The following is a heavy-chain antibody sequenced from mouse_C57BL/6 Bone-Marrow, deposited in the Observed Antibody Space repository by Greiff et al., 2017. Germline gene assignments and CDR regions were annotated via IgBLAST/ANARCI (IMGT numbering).Heavy chain of an antibody. CDR2: IYPRSGNT. Sequence: QVQLKESGAELARPGASVKLSCKASGYTFTSYGISWVKQRTGQGLEWIGEIYPRSGNTFYNEKFKGKGTLTADKSSSTAYMELRSLTSEDSAVYFCARTYGSYYYAMDYWGQGTSVTVSS. D-gene: IGHD1-1*01. CDR1: GYTFTSYG. J-gene: IGHJ4*01. CDR3: ARTYGSYYYAMDY. V-gene: IGHV1-81*01.